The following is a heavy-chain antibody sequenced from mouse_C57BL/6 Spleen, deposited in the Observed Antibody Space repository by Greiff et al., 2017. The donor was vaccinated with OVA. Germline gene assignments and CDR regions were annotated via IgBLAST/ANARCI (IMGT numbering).Heavy chain of an antibody. V-gene: IGHV1-15*01. CDR3: TRGSSYFDY. Sequence: VQLQQSGAELVRPGASVTLSCKASGYTFTDYEMHWVKQTPVHGLEWIGAIDPETGGTAYNQKFKGKAILTADKSSSTAYMELRSLTSEDAAVYYCTRGSSYFDYWGQGTTLTVSS. J-gene: IGHJ2*01. D-gene: IGHD1-1*01. CDR1: GYTFTDYE. CDR2: IDPETGGT.